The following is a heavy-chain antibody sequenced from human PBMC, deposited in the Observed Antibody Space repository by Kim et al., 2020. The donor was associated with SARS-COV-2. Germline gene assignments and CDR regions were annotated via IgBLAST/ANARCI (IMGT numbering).Heavy chain of an antibody. CDR3: ARDTSDSRWSFYHGLDV. V-gene: IGHV3-7*01. D-gene: IGHD2-21*01. CDR2: VKHVEGEK. CDR1: GFGIGSYC. J-gene: IGHJ6*02. Sequence: GGSLRLSCAASGFGIGSYCMTWVRQAPGKGLEWVATVKHVEGEKYYVDSVKGRFTISRDDAKDSVYLQMNSLRAEDTAVYYCARDTSDSRWSFYHGLDVWGQGTTVTVSS.